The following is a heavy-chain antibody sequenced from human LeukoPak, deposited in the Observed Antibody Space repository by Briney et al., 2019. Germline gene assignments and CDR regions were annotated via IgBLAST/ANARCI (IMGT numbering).Heavy chain of an antibody. Sequence: ASVKVSCKASGYTFTSYGISWVRQAPGQGREWMGWISAYNGNTNYAQKLQGRVTMTTDTSTSTAYMELRSLRSDDTAVYYCAREELYSSGGYAEYYFDYWGQGTLVTVSS. CDR1: GYTFTSYG. CDR3: AREELYSSGGYAEYYFDY. V-gene: IGHV1-18*01. J-gene: IGHJ4*02. D-gene: IGHD6-19*01. CDR2: ISAYNGNT.